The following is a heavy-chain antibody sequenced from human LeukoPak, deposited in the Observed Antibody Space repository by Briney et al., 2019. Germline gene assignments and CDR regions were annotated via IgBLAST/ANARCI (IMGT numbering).Heavy chain of an antibody. D-gene: IGHD2-2*01. CDR3: ARAVRYCSSTSCRSGNWFDP. CDR2: INHSGST. V-gene: IGHV4-34*01. J-gene: IGHJ5*02. Sequence: PSETLSLTCAVYGGSFSGYYWSWIRQPPGKGPEWIGEINHSGSTNYNPSLKSRVTISVDTSKNQFSLKLSSVTAADTAVYYCARAVRYCSSTSCRSGNWFDPWGQGTLVTVSS. CDR1: GGSFSGYY.